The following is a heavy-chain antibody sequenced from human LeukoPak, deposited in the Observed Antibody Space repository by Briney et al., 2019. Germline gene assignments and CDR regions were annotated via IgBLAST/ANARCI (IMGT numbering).Heavy chain of an antibody. D-gene: IGHD6-19*01. CDR1: GGTFSSYA. CDR2: IIPSCGTA. J-gene: IGHJ4*02. V-gene: IGHV1-69*05. Sequence: SVKVSCKASGGTFSSYAISWVRQAPGQGLEWMGRIIPSCGTANYAQKFQGRVMIATDDSTSTAYMELSSLRSDDTAVCYCATTPRGTYSSDFADYFDYWGQGTLVTVSS. CDR3: ATTPRGTYSSDFADYFDY.